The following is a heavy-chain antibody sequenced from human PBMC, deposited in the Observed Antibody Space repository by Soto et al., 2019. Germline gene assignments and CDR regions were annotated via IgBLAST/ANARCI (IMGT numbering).Heavy chain of an antibody. D-gene: IGHD3-10*01. CDR3: ARGGTGVLLWFGDILGMDV. J-gene: IGHJ6*02. V-gene: IGHV1-18*01. CDR1: GYTFTSYG. Sequence: QVQLVQSGAEVKKPGASVKVSCKASGYTFTSYGISWVRQAPGQGLEWMGWISAYNGNTNYAQKLQGRVTVTTDTXXSXAXXELRSLRSDDTAVYYCARGGTGVLLWFGDILGMDVWGQGTTVTVSS. CDR2: ISAYNGNT.